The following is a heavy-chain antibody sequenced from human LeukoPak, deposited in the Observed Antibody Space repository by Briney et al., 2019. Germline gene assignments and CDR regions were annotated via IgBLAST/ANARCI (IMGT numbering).Heavy chain of an antibody. Sequence: SETLSLTCTVSGGSISSYYWSWIRQPPGKGLEWIGYIYYSGSTNYNPSLKSRVTISVDTSKNQFSLKLSSVTAADTAVYYCARAGIVGAIDPWGQGTLVTVSS. J-gene: IGHJ5*02. V-gene: IGHV4-59*01. CDR2: IYYSGST. CDR1: GGSISSYY. D-gene: IGHD1-26*01. CDR3: ARAGIVGAIDP.